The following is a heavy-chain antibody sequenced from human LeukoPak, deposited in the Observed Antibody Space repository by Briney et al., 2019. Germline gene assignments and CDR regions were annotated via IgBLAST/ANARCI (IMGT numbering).Heavy chain of an antibody. CDR2: INHSGCT. CDR1: GGSISSSHYY. CDR3: ARDLKYMTTVTTGEFDY. Sequence: SETLSLTCTVSGGSISSSHYYWSWIRQPPGKGLEWIGEINHSGCTNYNPSLKSRVTISVDTSKNQFSLKLSSVTAADTAVYYCARDLKYMTTVTTGEFDYWGQGTLVTVSS. D-gene: IGHD4-17*01. J-gene: IGHJ4*02. V-gene: IGHV4-39*07.